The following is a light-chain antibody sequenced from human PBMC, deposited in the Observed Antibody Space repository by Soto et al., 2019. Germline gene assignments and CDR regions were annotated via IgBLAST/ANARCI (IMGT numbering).Light chain of an antibody. Sequence: EIVMTQSPDTLSVSPGERGTLSCRASQNIRRNLAWYQQRPGQAPRLLIYQASTRAPGIPARFSGGGSWTAFTLTISGLQPEDFALYYCQQYERWPPITFGGGTKVEIK. CDR1: QNIRRN. J-gene: IGKJ4*01. CDR3: QQYERWPPIT. CDR2: QAS. V-gene: IGKV3-15*01.